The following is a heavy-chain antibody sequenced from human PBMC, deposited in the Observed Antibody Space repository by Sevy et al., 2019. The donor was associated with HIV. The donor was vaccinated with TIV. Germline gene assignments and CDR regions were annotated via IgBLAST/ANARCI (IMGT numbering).Heavy chain of an antibody. Sequence: SETLSLTCSVSGVSITSGHYYWSWIRQPAGGGLEWIGRIYSGGTTNYNPSLKNRVTILEDTSKNEFSLRLTSVTAADTAEYYCGREPHQYYYNAGSLIDSWGQGTLVTVSS. CDR1: GVSITSGHYY. CDR3: GREPHQYYYNAGSLIDS. CDR2: IYSGGTT. J-gene: IGHJ4*02. V-gene: IGHV4-61*02. D-gene: IGHD3-10*01.